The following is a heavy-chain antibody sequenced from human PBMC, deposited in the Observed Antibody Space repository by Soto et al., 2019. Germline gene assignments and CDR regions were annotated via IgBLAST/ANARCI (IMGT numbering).Heavy chain of an antibody. Sequence: GGSLRLSCAASGFTFSSYAMHWVRQAPGKGLEWVALISYDGSNKYYADSMKGRFTISRDNSMNTLYLQMSSLRADDTAVYYCARDEGLRLLPEWHFNLWGRGTLVTVPS. D-gene: IGHD2-15*01. J-gene: IGHJ2*01. CDR2: ISYDGSNK. CDR1: GFTFSSYA. V-gene: IGHV3-30-3*01. CDR3: ARDEGLRLLPEWHFNL.